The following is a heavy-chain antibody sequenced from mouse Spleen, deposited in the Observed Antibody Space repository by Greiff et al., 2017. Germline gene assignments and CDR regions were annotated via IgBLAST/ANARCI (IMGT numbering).Heavy chain of an antibody. V-gene: IGHV5-9-1*01. CDR2: ISSGGSYT. J-gene: IGHJ2*01. Sequence: EVKLVESGGGLVKPGGSLKLSCAASGFTFSSYAMSWVRQTPEKRLEWVATISSGGSYTYYPDSVKGRFTISRDNAKNTLYLQMSSLRSEDTAMYYCARCITTVVADFDYWGQGTTLTVSS. D-gene: IGHD1-1*01. CDR3: ARCITTVVADFDY. CDR1: GFTFSSYA.